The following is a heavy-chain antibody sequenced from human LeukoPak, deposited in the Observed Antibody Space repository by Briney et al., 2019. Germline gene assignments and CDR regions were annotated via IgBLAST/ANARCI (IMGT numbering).Heavy chain of an antibody. Sequence: GGSLRLSCAASGFTFSDYYMSWIRQAPGKGLEWVSYISSSGTTISYTDSVKGRFTISRDNAKNSLYLHMNSLRAEDTAVYYCVRDYRSTFDYWGQGTLVTVSS. V-gene: IGHV3-11*01. CDR1: GFTFSDYY. J-gene: IGHJ4*02. CDR3: VRDYRSTFDY. D-gene: IGHD1-26*01. CDR2: ISSSGTTI.